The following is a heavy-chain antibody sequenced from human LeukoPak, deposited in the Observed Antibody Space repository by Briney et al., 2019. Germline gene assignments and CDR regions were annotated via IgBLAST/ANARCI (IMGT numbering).Heavy chain of an antibody. Sequence: SETLSLTCAVYGGSFSGYHWSWIRQPPGKGLEWIGEINHSGSTNYNPSLKSRVTISVDTSKNQFSLKLSSVTAADTAVYYCARHDYGDLDFDYWGQGTLVTVSS. D-gene: IGHD4-17*01. J-gene: IGHJ4*02. V-gene: IGHV4-34*01. CDR1: GGSFSGYH. CDR2: INHSGST. CDR3: ARHDYGDLDFDY.